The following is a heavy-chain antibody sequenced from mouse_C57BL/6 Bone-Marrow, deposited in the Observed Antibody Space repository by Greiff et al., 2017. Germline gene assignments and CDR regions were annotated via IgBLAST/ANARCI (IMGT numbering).Heavy chain of an antibody. Sequence: QVQLQQSGPGLVQPSQSLSITCTVSGFSLTSYGVHWVRQSPGKGLEWLGVIWRGGSTDYNAAFMSRLSITKDNSKSQVFFKMNSLQADDTAIYYCADHYGSSSYWYFDVWGTGTTVTVSS. J-gene: IGHJ1*03. CDR2: IWRGGST. D-gene: IGHD1-1*01. V-gene: IGHV2-5*01. CDR3: ADHYGSSSYWYFDV. CDR1: GFSLTSYG.